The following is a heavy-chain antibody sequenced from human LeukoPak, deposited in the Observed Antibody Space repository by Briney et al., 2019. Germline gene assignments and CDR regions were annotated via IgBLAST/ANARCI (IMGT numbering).Heavy chain of an antibody. J-gene: IGHJ4*02. D-gene: IGHD3-22*01. V-gene: IGHV3-66*04. CDR1: GFTVSSNY. Sequence: GGPLRLSCAASGFTVSSNYMSWVRQAPGKGLEWVSVIYSGGSTYYADSVKGRFTISRDNSKNTLYLQMNSLRAEDTAVYYCARLWYYYDSSGYYDYWGQGTLVTVSS. CDR3: ARLWYYYDSSGYYDY. CDR2: IYSGGST.